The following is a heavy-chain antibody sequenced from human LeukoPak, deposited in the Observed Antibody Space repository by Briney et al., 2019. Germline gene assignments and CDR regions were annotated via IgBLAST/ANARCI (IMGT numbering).Heavy chain of an antibody. D-gene: IGHD2-2*01. CDR2: IYYSGST. Sequence: SETLSLTCTVSGGSVSSGSYYWSWIRQPPGKGLEWIGYIYYSGSTNYNPSLKSRVTISVDTSKNQFSLKLSSVTAADTAVYYCANQQYQLLYNWFDPWGQGTLVTVSS. CDR3: ANQQYQLLYNWFDP. V-gene: IGHV4-61*01. CDR1: GGSVSSGSYY. J-gene: IGHJ5*02.